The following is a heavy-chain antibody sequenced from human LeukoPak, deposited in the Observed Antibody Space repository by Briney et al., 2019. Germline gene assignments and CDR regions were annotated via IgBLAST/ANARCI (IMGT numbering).Heavy chain of an antibody. D-gene: IGHD6-19*01. CDR2: ISGRGGIT. V-gene: IGHV3-23*01. CDR1: GLTFGSYA. Sequence: GGSLSLSCEACGLTFGSYAIYGVGQPPGRGVEGVSVISGRGGITYFADSVKGRFTISRDNSKNTVYLQINSLRAEDTALYYCAKTTAGYSSGRYPGWPMDYWGQGTLVTVSS. J-gene: IGHJ4*02. CDR3: AKTTAGYSSGRYPGWPMDY.